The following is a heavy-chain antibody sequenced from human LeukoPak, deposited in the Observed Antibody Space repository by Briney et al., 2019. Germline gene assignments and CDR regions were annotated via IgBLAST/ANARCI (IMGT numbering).Heavy chain of an antibody. CDR2: IGGGAGST. V-gene: IGHV3-23*01. CDR1: GFTFSDYA. Sequence: GSLRLSCAVSGFTFSDYAVTWVRQAPGKGLEWVSTIGGGAGSTYYADSVKGRFTISKDNSKNTLHLQMNSLRAEDTAVYYCAKTRDWYLDYWGQGTLVTVSS. CDR3: AKTRDWYLDY. D-gene: IGHD2-21*02. J-gene: IGHJ4*02.